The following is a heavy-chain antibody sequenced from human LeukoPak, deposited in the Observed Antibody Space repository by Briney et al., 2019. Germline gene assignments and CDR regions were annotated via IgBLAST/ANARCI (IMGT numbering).Heavy chain of an antibody. V-gene: IGHV3-21*06. CDR1: GFIFSSYS. Sequence: PGGSLRLSCAASGFIFSSYSMNWVRQAPGKGLEWVSFISSSSTYIYYADSLKGRFTISRDNAKNSLYLQMNSLRAEDTAVYYCARDGVAELMSALDYWGQGILVTVSS. J-gene: IGHJ4*02. D-gene: IGHD1-26*01. CDR3: ARDGVAELMSALDY. CDR2: ISSSSTYI.